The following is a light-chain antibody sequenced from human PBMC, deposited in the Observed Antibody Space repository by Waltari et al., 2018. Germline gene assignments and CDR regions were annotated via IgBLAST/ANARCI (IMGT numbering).Light chain of an antibody. V-gene: IGLV1-44*01. J-gene: IGLJ6*01. Sequence: QSVLTQPPSASGTPGQRVPISCSGSSSNIGSNPVNWYQQLPGTAPKLLIYTNNQRPSGVPDRFSGSKSGTSASLAISGLQSEDEAHYYCATWDDSLNGNVFGSGTKVIVL. CDR3: ATWDDSLNGNV. CDR1: SSNIGSNP. CDR2: TNN.